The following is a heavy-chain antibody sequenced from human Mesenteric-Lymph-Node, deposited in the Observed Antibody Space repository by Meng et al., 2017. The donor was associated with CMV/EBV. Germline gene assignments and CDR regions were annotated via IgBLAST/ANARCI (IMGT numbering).Heavy chain of an antibody. V-gene: IGHV3-48*03. CDR2: ISSSGSAI. Sequence: GESLKISCAASGFTFSSYEMIWVRQAPGKGLEWVSYISSSGSAIYYADSVKGRFTISRDNAKNSLYLQMNSLRDEDTAVYYCARVSYDFWSGYYRGGDYWGQGTLVTVSS. CDR3: ARVSYDFWSGYYRGGDY. J-gene: IGHJ4*02. D-gene: IGHD3-3*01. CDR1: GFTFSSYE.